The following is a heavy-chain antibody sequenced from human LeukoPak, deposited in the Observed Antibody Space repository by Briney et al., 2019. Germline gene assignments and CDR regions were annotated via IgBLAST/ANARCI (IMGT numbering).Heavy chain of an antibody. V-gene: IGHV3-7*01. CDR1: GITFSAYW. J-gene: IGHJ4*02. CDR3: ARDLGHSGYDLYDY. CDR2: MKQDGSEK. Sequence: GGSLRLSCAASGITFSAYWMSWVRQAPGKGLEGVANMKQDGSEKYYVDSVKGRFTISRDNAKNSLYLQMNSLRAEDTAVYYCARDLGHSGYDLYDYWGQGTLVTVSS. D-gene: IGHD5-12*01.